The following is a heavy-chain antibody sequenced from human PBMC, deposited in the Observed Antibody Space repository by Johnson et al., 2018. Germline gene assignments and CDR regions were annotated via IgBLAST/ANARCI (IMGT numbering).Heavy chain of an antibody. D-gene: IGHD4-23*01. Sequence: QVQLVQSGGGVVQPGRSLRLSCAASEFTFTNYGMHWVRQAPGKGLEWVAVISYDGTYKYYADSVKGRFTISRDNSKNTRYLQMNSLKAEDTAVYYCAKGGGTSGGVFDNWGQGTLVTVSS. CDR2: ISYDGTYK. J-gene: IGHJ4*02. CDR3: AKGGGTSGGVFDN. V-gene: IGHV3-30*18. CDR1: EFTFTNYG.